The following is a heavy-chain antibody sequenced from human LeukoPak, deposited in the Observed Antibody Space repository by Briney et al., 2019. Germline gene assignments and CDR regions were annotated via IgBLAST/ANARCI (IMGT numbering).Heavy chain of an antibody. D-gene: IGHD6-19*01. Sequence: SETLSLTCTVSGGSIRSSYYYWSWIRQPPGKGLEWIGEINHSGSTNYNPSLKSRVTISVDTSKNQFSLKLSSVTAADTAVYYCARGLRGQWLVRRQSLWFDPWGQGTLVTVSS. CDR3: ARGLRGQWLVRRQSLWFDP. CDR1: GGSIRSSYYY. V-gene: IGHV4-39*07. J-gene: IGHJ5*02. CDR2: INHSGST.